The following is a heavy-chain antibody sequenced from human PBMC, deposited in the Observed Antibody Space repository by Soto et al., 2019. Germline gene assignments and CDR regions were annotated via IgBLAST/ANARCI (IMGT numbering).Heavy chain of an antibody. V-gene: IGHV4-30-4*01. CDR2: IYYSGST. CDR1: GGSISSGDYY. D-gene: IGHD1-26*01. CDR3: ARVSGSYSDFDY. J-gene: IGHJ4*02. Sequence: QVQLQESGPGLVKPSQTLSLTCTVSGGSISSGDYYWSWIRQPPGKGLEWIGYIYYSGSTYYNPSLKSRXXIXVXXSTNQFPLKLSSAPAADTAVYYCARVSGSYSDFDYWGQGTLVTVSS.